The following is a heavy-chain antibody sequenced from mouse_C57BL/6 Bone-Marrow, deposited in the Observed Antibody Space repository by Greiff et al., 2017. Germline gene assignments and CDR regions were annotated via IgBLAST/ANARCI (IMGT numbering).Heavy chain of an antibody. Sequence: VQLQQPGTELVKPGASVKLSCKASGYTFTSYWMHWVKQRPEQGLEWIGNINPSNGGTNYNEKFKSKATLTVDKSSSTAYMQLSSLTSEDSAVYYCARYGSSYHWYFDVWGTGTTVTVSS. CDR3: ARYGSSYHWYFDV. CDR1: GYTFTSYW. CDR2: INPSNGGT. V-gene: IGHV1-53*01. J-gene: IGHJ1*03. D-gene: IGHD1-1*01.